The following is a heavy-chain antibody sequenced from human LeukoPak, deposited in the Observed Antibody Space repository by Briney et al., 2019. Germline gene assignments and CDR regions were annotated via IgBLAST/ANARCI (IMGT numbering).Heavy chain of an antibody. Sequence: VASVKVSCKASGYTFTTSAIIWVRQAPGQGLEWMGWISVCNGNTKYAQKLQGRVTMTTDTSTTTAYMELRSLRSDDTAVYYCARNSSRVDYWGQGTLVTVSS. CDR3: ARNSSRVDY. CDR1: GYTFTTSA. D-gene: IGHD6-13*01. V-gene: IGHV1-18*01. J-gene: IGHJ4*02. CDR2: ISVCNGNT.